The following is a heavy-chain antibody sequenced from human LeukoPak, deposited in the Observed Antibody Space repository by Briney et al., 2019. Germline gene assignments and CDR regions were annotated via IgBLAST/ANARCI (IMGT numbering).Heavy chain of an antibody. CDR2: INHSGST. V-gene: IGHV4-34*01. J-gene: IGHJ3*02. CDR3: ARGDYDSSGYSTHHDAFDI. CDR1: GGSFSGYY. D-gene: IGHD3-22*01. Sequence: PSETLSLTCAVYGGSFSGYYWSWIRQPPGKGLEWIGEINHSGSTNYNPPLKSRVTISVDTSKNQFSLKLSSVTAADTAVYYCARGDYDSSGYSTHHDAFDIWGQGTMVTVSS.